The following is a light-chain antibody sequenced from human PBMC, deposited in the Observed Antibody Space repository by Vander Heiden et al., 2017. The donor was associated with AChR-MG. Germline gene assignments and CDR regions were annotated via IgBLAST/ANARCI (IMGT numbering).Light chain of an antibody. CDR1: QSVSGSY. Sequence: EIVLTQSPGILSLSPGERATLSCRASQSVSGSYLAWYQQKPGQAPRLLIYGASSRATGIPDRVSGSGSGTDFTLTISRLEPEDFAVYYCHQYGSSPLTFGGGTKVEIK. J-gene: IGKJ4*01. CDR3: HQYGSSPLT. CDR2: GAS. V-gene: IGKV3-20*01.